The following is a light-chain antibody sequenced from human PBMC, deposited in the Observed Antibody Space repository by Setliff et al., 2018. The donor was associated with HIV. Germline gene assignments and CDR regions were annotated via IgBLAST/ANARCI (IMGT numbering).Light chain of an antibody. CDR2: SDN. Sequence: QSVLTQPPSASGTPGQRVTVSCSGSSSNIGRSPVVNWYQQFPGTTPKLLIYSDNQRPSGVPDRFSGSKSGNTASLTVSGLQAEDEADYFCSSYAGSNTLIYVFGPGTKVTVL. CDR3: SSYAGSNTLIYV. CDR1: SSNIGRSP. V-gene: IGLV1-44*01. J-gene: IGLJ1*01.